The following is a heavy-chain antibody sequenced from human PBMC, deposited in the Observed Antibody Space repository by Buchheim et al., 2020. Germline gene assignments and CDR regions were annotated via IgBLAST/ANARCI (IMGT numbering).Heavy chain of an antibody. CDR3: ARERLDYYDSSGYYYSYYFDY. CDR1: GFTVSSNY. D-gene: IGHD3-22*01. V-gene: IGHV3-66*01. J-gene: IGHJ4*02. Sequence: EVQLVESGGGLVQPGGSLSLSCAASGFTVSSNYMSWVRQAPGKGLEWVSVIYSGGSTYYADSVKGRFTISRDNSKNTLYLQMNSLRAEDTAVYYCARERLDYYDSSGYYYSYYFDYWGQGTL. CDR2: IYSGGST.